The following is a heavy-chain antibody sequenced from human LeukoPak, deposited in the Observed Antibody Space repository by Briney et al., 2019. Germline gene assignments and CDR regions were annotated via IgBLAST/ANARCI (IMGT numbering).Heavy chain of an antibody. CDR2: ISSSSSYI. CDR1: GFTFSTYS. J-gene: IGHJ4*02. CDR3: ARDWGSYRYTLYYLDY. Sequence: GGTLRLSCAASGFTFSTYSMNWVRQAAGKGLEWGSSISSSSSYIYYSDSVEGRFTISRDNAKNSLYLQMNSLRAEDTAVYYCARDWGSYRYTLYYLDYWGQGTLDTVSS. V-gene: IGHV3-21*01. D-gene: IGHD3-16*02.